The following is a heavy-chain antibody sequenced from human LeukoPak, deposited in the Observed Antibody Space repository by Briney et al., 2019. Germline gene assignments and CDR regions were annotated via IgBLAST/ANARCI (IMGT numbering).Heavy chain of an antibody. V-gene: IGHV3-21*01. Sequence: GASLRLPCAASGFTFSSYGMSWVRQAPGKGLEWVSSISSSSSYIYYADSVKGRFTISRDNAKNSLYLQMNSLRAEDTAVYYCARDFAPSYFDYWGQGTLVTVSS. CDR2: ISSSSSYI. J-gene: IGHJ4*02. CDR1: GFTFSSYG. CDR3: ARDFAPSYFDY.